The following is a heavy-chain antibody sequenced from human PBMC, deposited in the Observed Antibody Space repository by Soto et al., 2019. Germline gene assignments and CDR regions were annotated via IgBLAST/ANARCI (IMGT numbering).Heavy chain of an antibody. V-gene: IGHV1-69*06. D-gene: IGHD1-1*01. Sequence: VKVSCKTSGGTFSSYAISWVRQDPGQGLEWMGGIIPIFGTAKYAQKFQGRVTITAGKSTSTAYMELSSLRSEDTSVYYCDRAGAGKGIHTPKNGFEIWG. J-gene: IGHJ3*02. CDR1: GGTFSSYA. CDR3: DRAGAGKGIHTPKNGFEI. CDR2: IIPIFGTA.